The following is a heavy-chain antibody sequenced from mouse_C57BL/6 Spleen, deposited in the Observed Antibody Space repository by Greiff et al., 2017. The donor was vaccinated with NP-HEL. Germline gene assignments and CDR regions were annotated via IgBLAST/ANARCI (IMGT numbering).Heavy chain of an antibody. CDR1: GYTFTSYG. Sequence: QVQLQQSGAELARPGASVKLSCKASGYTFTSYGISWVKQRTGQGLEWIGEIYPRSGNTYYTEKFKGKATLTADKSSSTAYMELRSLTSEDSAVYFCAHQSLYAMDYWGQGTSVTVSS. V-gene: IGHV1-81*01. CDR2: IYPRSGNT. CDR3: AHQSLYAMDY. J-gene: IGHJ4*01.